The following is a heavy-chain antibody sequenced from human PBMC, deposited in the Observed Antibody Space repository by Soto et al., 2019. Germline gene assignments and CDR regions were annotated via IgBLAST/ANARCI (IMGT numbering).Heavy chain of an antibody. V-gene: IGHV1-46*01. CDR3: ARDSGHYYRSDAFDK. D-gene: IGHD1-26*01. CDR2: IDPSGGST. CDR1: GYTFTASY. Sequence: QVQLVQSGAEVKKPGASVKVSCKASGYTFTASYMHWVRRAPGQGLEWMGIIDPSGGSTSYSQKFQGRVTMTRDTSTSTVYMELNSLRSEDTAVFYCARDSGHYYRSDAFDKWGQGTMVTVSS. J-gene: IGHJ3*02.